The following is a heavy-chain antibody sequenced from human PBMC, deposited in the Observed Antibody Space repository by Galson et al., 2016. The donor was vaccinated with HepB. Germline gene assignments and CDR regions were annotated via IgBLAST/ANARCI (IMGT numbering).Heavy chain of an antibody. CDR2: IYNDGIT. J-gene: IGHJ5*02. CDR3: ARHLALDSSGWSPVGS. CDR1: GGSISSRGYY. Sequence: SETLSLTCTVSGGSISSRGYYWGWIRQPPGKELEWIGSIYNDGITYYNPSLKSRVTIFVDTSKNQFSLKLSSVAAADTALYYCARHLALDSSGWSPVGSWGQGTLVTVSS. D-gene: IGHD6-19*01. V-gene: IGHV4-39*01.